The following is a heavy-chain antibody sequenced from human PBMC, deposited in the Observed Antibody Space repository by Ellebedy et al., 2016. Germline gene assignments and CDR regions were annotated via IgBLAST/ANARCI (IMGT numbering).Heavy chain of an antibody. V-gene: IGHV4-30-4*01. D-gene: IGHD1-26*01. CDR1: GASISSGDYY. Sequence: SETLSLTXTVSGASISSGDYYWSWIRQPPGKGLEWIGYIFYSGGTYYNPSLKSRLTISEDTSKNQFSLRLNSVTAADTAVYYCARAQGRLGAYYYGMDVWGQGTTVTVSS. J-gene: IGHJ6*02. CDR2: IFYSGGT. CDR3: ARAQGRLGAYYYGMDV.